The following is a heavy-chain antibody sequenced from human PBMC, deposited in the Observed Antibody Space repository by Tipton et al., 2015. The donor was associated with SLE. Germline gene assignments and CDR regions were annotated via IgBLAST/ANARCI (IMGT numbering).Heavy chain of an antibody. J-gene: IGHJ4*02. V-gene: IGHV5-51*01. Sequence: QLVQSGPEVKKPGESLKISCQGSGYTFSSYWIVWVRQRPGKGLEWMGIIYPTDSDIIYSPSFQGQVTISADESTSTAYLQLSSLKAADTAMYYCARQDLDTAMVSFDYWGQGTLVTVSS. CDR2: IYPTDSDI. CDR1: GYTFSSYW. D-gene: IGHD5-18*01. CDR3: ARQDLDTAMVSFDY.